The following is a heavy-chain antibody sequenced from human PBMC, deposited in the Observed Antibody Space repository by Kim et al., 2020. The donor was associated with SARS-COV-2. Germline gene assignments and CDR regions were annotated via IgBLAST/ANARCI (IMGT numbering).Heavy chain of an antibody. V-gene: IGHV3-7*01. CDR3: ARGRLNY. J-gene: IGHJ4*02. CDR2: DGSEK. Sequence: DGSEKYYVDSVKGRFTISRDNAKNSLYLQMNSLRAEDTAVYYCARGRLNYWGQGILVTVSS. D-gene: IGHD2-8*01.